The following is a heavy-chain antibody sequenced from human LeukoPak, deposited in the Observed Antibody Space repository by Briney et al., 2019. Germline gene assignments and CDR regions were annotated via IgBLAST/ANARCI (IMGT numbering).Heavy chain of an antibody. Sequence: PSETLSLTCTVSGGSISGIIYCWNWIRQPAGKGLDWIGRICTSGSTSYKPSLETRVTISVDTSKNQFSLKLTSVTAADTAVYYCARDHDYGGNPLFDYWGQGTLVTVSS. CDR1: GGSISGIIYC. CDR3: ARDHDYGGNPLFDY. D-gene: IGHD4-23*01. CDR2: ICTSGST. J-gene: IGHJ4*02. V-gene: IGHV4-61*02.